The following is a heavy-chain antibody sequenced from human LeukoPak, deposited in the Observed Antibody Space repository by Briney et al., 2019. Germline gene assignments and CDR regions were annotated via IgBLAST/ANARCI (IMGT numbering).Heavy chain of an antibody. D-gene: IGHD5-24*01. CDR3: AKDIARWGRGYGYNFDY. CDR1: GFTFDDYA. V-gene: IGHV3-43D*03. Sequence: GGSLRLSCAASGFTFDDYAMHWVRQAPGKGLEWVSLISWDGGSTYYADSVKGRFTISRDNSKNSLYLQMNSLRAEDTALYYCAKDIARWGRGYGYNFDYWGQGTLVTVSS. CDR2: ISWDGGST. J-gene: IGHJ4*02.